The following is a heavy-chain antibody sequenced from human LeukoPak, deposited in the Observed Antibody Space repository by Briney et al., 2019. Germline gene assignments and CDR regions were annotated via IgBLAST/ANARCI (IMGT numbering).Heavy chain of an antibody. Sequence: PGGSLRLSCAASGFTFSNYALSWVRQAPGKGLEWVGRIKSKTDGGTTDYAAPVKGRFTTSRDDSKNTLYLQMNSLKTEDTAVYYCTTGSGNLHFHFDYWGQGTLVTVSS. CDR1: GFTFSNYA. D-gene: IGHD3-10*01. J-gene: IGHJ4*02. CDR3: TTGSGNLHFHFDY. V-gene: IGHV3-15*01. CDR2: IKSKTDGGTT.